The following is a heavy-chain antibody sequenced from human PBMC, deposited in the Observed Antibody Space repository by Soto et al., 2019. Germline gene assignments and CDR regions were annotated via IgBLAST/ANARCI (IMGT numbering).Heavy chain of an antibody. CDR3: GRTLNVWLLGVE. CDR2: LSAYNGNT. D-gene: IGHD3-3*01. J-gene: IGHJ4*02. CDR1: GYTFSSYG. Sequence: VKLVQSGGEVKNPGASVKISCKASGYTFSSYGISWARKAPGQGLEWMGWLSAYNGNTNYAQKFQLRVTMTTDTSTRTAYLALRSVRSDATAFYCSGRTLNVWLLGVEWGPATLVTVSS. V-gene: IGHV1-18*01.